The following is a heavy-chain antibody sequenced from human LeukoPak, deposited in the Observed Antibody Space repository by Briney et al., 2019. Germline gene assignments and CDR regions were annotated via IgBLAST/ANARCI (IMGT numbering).Heavy chain of an antibody. V-gene: IGHV3-23*01. J-gene: IGHJ3*02. D-gene: IGHD1-26*01. CDR3: ARVTSGPGAFDI. CDR2: ISGSGDRT. CDR1: GFTFSSYA. Sequence: GGSLRLSCAASGFTFSSYAMGWVRQAPGKGLECVSVISGSGDRTYYADSVKGRFTISRDISKNALYLQMNSLRAEDTAVYYCARVTSGPGAFDIWGQGTMVTVSS.